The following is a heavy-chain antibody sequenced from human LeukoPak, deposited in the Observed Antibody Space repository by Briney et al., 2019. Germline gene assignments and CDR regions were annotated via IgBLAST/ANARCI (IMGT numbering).Heavy chain of an antibody. CDR3: ARDRWFGDLSPSDY. CDR2: ISGDNGNT. V-gene: IGHV1-18*01. Sequence: ASVKVSCKASGYTFTAYGITWLRQAPGQGLEWMGWISGDNGNTNYAQKLQGRVTMTTETSTSTAYMELRSLRSDDTAVYHCARDRWFGDLSPSDYWGQGTLVTVSS. D-gene: IGHD3-10*01. J-gene: IGHJ4*02. CDR1: GYTFTAYG.